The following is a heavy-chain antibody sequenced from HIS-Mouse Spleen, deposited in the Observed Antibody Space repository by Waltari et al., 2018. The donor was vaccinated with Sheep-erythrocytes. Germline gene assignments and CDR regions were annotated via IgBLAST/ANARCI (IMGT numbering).Heavy chain of an antibody. CDR3: ARALSFDY. J-gene: IGHJ4*02. V-gene: IGHV3-74*01. Sequence: SYADSVKGRFTISRDNAKNTLYLQMNSLRAEDTAVYYCARALSFDYWGQGTLVTVSS. D-gene: IGHD3-10*01.